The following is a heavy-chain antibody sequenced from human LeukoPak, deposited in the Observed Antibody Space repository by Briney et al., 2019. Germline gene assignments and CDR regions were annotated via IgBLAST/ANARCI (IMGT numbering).Heavy chain of an antibody. V-gene: IGHV3-74*01. CDR2: TSKDGTDT. J-gene: IGHJ4*02. Sequence: PGGSLILSCAASGFTFSDSWMHWVRQAPGKGPEWLSRTSKDGTDTVYADSAKGRLTASRDNAKNTVYLELTNLRPDDTALYYCARGGYSGSYYRFSWGRGTLVTVAS. CDR3: ARGGYSGSYYRFS. CDR1: GFTFSDSW. D-gene: IGHD6-25*01.